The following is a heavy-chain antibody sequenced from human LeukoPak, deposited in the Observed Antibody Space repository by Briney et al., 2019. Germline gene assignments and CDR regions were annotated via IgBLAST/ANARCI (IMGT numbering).Heavy chain of an antibody. D-gene: IGHD5-18*01. V-gene: IGHV3-66*01. J-gene: IGHJ4*02. Sequence: GGSLRLSCAASGFTFSSYAMSWVRQAPGKGLVWVSVIYNNGGTYYADSVRGRFTISRDNSKNTLYLQMNSLRAEDTAVYYCARDSPLYGYVTDYWGQGTLVTVSS. CDR1: GFTFSSYA. CDR3: ARDSPLYGYVTDY. CDR2: IYNNGGT.